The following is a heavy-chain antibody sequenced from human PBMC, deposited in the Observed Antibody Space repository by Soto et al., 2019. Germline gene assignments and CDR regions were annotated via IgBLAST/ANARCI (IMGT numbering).Heavy chain of an antibody. CDR3: ARAGSFDP. J-gene: IGHJ5*02. CDR1: GFAFSDSH. Sequence: DVQLVESGGGLVQSGGSLRLSCVASGFAFSDSHMDWFRQAPVRGLEWVGRSTSKADSYATKYAASVSGRFTISRDLPQNSLHLQMDSLRAEDTAVYYCARAGSFDPRGQGILVTVSS. CDR2: STSKADSYAT. V-gene: IGHV3-72*01.